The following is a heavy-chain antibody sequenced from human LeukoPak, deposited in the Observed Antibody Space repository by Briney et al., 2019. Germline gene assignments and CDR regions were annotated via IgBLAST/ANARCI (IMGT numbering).Heavy chain of an antibody. Sequence: ASVKVSCKASGYTFTGYYMHWVRQAPGQGLEWMGWINPNSGGTNYAQKFQGRVTMTRDTSISTAYMELSRLRSDDTTVYYCARANGGNSGWFDPWGQGTLVTVSS. CDR3: ARANGGNSGWFDP. CDR1: GYTFTGYY. J-gene: IGHJ5*02. V-gene: IGHV1-2*02. CDR2: INPNSGGT. D-gene: IGHD4-23*01.